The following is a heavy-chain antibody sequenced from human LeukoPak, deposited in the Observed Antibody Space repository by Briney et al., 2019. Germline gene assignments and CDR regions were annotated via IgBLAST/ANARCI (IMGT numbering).Heavy chain of an antibody. V-gene: IGHV4-61*02. Sequence: PSETLSLTCTVSGGSISSGSYYWSWIRQPAGKGLEWIGRIYTSGSTNYNPSLKSRVTMSVDTSKNQFSLKLSSVTAADTAVYYCASARSEYSNLGYWGQGTLVTVSS. CDR1: GGSISSGSYY. CDR2: IYTSGST. D-gene: IGHD4-11*01. J-gene: IGHJ4*02. CDR3: ASARSEYSNLGY.